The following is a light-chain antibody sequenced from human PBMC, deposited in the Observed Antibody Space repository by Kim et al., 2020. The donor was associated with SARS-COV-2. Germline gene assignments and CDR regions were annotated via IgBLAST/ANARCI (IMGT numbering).Light chain of an antibody. Sequence: EIVMTQSPATLSVSPGGRATLSCRASRSVSSNLAWYQHKPSQAPRVLIYGTSTRATGIPARFSGSGSGTEFTLTISSLQSGDSAVYYCHQYNTWPPGTFGQGTKLEI. V-gene: IGKV3-15*01. CDR2: GTS. CDR3: HQYNTWPPGT. CDR1: RSVSSN. J-gene: IGKJ2*01.